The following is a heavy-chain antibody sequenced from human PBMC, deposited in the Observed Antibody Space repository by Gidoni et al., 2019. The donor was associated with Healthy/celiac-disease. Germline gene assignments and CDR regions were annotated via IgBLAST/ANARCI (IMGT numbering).Heavy chain of an antibody. CDR1: GFTFSSYG. CDR2: IGYDGSNK. V-gene: IGHV3-33*01. CDR3: ARVGRGLRFLEWLSNLKEGMDV. Sequence: QVQLVESGGGVVQPGRSLRLSCAASGFTFSSYGLHWVRQAPGKGLEWVAVIGYDGSNKYYADSVKGRFTIARDNSKNTLYLQMNSLRAEDTAVYYCARVGRGLRFLEWLSNLKEGMDVWGQGTTVTVSS. J-gene: IGHJ6*02. D-gene: IGHD3-3*01.